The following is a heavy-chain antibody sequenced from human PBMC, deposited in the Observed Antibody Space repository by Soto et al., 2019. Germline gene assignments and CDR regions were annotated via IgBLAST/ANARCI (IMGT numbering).Heavy chain of an antibody. CDR1: GYIFTNFY. CDR3: TRGLASGDY. Sequence: QVQLVQPGAEVKKPGASVKFSCKASGYIFTNFYIHWVRQAPGQGLEWIGIINPNGGSTNYAQNFQGRVTRTRDTSTSTVYMDLRSLRSEDTAVYYCTRGLASGDYWGQGTLITVSS. CDR2: INPNGGST. D-gene: IGHD6-6*01. V-gene: IGHV1-46*03. J-gene: IGHJ4*02.